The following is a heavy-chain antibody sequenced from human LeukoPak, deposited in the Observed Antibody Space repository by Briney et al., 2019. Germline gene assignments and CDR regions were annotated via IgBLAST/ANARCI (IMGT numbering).Heavy chain of an antibody. CDR1: GFTFSSYA. CDR2: ISYDGSNK. D-gene: IGHD6-19*01. J-gene: IGHJ5*02. Sequence: GGSLRLSCAASGFTFSSYAMHWVCQAPGKGLEWVAVISYDGSNKYYADSVKGRFTISRDNSKNTLYLQMNSLRAEDTAVYYCARAIAVAGGVKFDPWGQGTLVTVSS. V-gene: IGHV3-30-3*01. CDR3: ARAIAVAGGVKFDP.